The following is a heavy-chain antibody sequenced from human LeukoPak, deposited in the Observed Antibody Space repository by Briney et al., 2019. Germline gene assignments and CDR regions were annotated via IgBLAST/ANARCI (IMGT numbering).Heavy chain of an antibody. Sequence: GGSLRLSCAASGFTFSSYSMSWVRQAPGKGLEWVSSISSSSSYIYYADSVKGRFTISRDNAKNSLYLQMNSLRAEDTAVYYCARIGSGANPFDYWGQGTLVTVSS. V-gene: IGHV3-21*01. CDR3: ARIGSGANPFDY. CDR2: ISSSSSYI. J-gene: IGHJ4*02. D-gene: IGHD3-10*01. CDR1: GFTFSSYS.